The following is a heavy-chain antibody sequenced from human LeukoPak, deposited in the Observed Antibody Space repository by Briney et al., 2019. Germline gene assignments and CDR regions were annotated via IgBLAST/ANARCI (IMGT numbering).Heavy chain of an antibody. J-gene: IGHJ4*02. V-gene: IGHV4-34*01. CDR2: INHSGGT. D-gene: IGHD2-2*01. CDR1: GGSFSGYY. Sequence: SETLSLTCAVYGGSFSGYYWSWIRQPPGKGLEWIGEINHSGGTNYNPSLKSRVTISVDTSKNQFSLKLSSVTAADTAVYYCARVVPAATPYFDYWGQGTLVTVSS. CDR3: ARVVPAATPYFDY.